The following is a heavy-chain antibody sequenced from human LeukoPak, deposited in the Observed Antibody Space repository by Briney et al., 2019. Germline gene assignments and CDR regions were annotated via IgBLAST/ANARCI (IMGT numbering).Heavy chain of an antibody. CDR2: ISYDGGNK. CDR3: ARDVRYSSIWTDAFDI. V-gene: IGHV3-30-3*01. Sequence: PGGSLRLSCAASEFTFSSYDMHWVRQAPGRGLEWVAVISYDGGNKYYADSVKGRFTISRDNSKNMLYLQMNSLRAEDTALYYCARDVRYSSIWTDAFDIWGQGTLVTVSS. J-gene: IGHJ3*02. CDR1: EFTFSSYD. D-gene: IGHD6-13*01.